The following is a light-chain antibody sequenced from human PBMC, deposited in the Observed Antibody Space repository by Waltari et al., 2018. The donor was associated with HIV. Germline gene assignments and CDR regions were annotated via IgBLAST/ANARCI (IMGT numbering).Light chain of an antibody. CDR3: QVWDSSSDHGVL. J-gene: IGLJ3*02. CDR1: NIESTS. V-gene: IGLV3-21*02. Sequence: SYVLTQSPSVSVAPGQTARITCGGKNIESTSVHWYQQKSGQAPVLVVYDDRDRPSGIPERFSGSNSGNAATLTISRVEAGDEADYYCQVWDSSSDHGVLFGGGTRLTVL. CDR2: DDR.